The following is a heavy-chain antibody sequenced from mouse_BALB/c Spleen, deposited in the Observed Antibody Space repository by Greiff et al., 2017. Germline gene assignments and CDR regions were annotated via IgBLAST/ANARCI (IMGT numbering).Heavy chain of an antibody. J-gene: IGHJ4*01. V-gene: IGHV5-6-3*01. CDR1: GFTFSSYG. CDR2: INSNGGST. CDR3: ARWDYDDAMDY. D-gene: IGHD2-4*01. Sequence: EVQGVESGGGLVQPGGSLKLSCAASGFTFSSYGMSWVRQTPDKRLELVATINSNGGSTYYPDSVKGRFTISRDNAKNTLYLQMNSLQTDDTAMYYCARWDYDDAMDYWGQGTSVTVSS.